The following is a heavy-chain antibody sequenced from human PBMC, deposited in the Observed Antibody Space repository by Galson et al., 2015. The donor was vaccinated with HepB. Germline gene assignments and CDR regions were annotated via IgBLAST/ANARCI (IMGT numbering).Heavy chain of an antibody. CDR2: ISGSGGST. D-gene: IGHD1-26*01. CDR3: AKSVRGTYAPEY. V-gene: IGHV3-23*01. CDR1: GFTFSSYA. Sequence: SGFTFSSYAMSWVRQAPGKGLEWVSAISGSGGSTYYADSVKGRFTISRDNSKNTLYLQMNSLRAEDTAVYYCAKSVRGTYAPEYWGQGTLVTVSS. J-gene: IGHJ4*02.